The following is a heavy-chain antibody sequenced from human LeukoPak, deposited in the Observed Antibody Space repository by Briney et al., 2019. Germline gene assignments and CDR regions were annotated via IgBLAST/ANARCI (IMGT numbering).Heavy chain of an antibody. CDR3: AKDSEYQPLYPNYYFDY. CDR1: GFTFSSYG. Sequence: GGSLRLSCAASGFTFSSYGMHWVRQAPGKGLEWVAVIWYDGSNKYYADSVKGRFTISRDNSKNTLYLQMNSLRAEDTAVYYCAKDSEYQPLYPNYYFDYWGQGTLVTVSS. CDR2: IWYDGSNK. J-gene: IGHJ4*02. V-gene: IGHV3-33*06. D-gene: IGHD2-2*02.